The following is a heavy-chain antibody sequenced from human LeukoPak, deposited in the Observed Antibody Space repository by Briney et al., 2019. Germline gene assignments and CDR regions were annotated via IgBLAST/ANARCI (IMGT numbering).Heavy chain of an antibody. Sequence: GGSLRLSCAASGFTFDDYGMSWVRQAPGKGLEWVSGINWNCGSTGYADSVKGRFTISRDNAKNSLYLQMNSLRAEDTALYYCAREVQLRYFDWLLSDAFDIWGQGTMVTVSS. J-gene: IGHJ3*02. V-gene: IGHV3-20*04. CDR2: INWNCGST. D-gene: IGHD3-9*01. CDR1: GFTFDDYG. CDR3: AREVQLRYFDWLLSDAFDI.